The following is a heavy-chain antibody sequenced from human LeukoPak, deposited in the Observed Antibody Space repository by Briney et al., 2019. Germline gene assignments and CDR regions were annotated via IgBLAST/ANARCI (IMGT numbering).Heavy chain of an antibody. CDR2: ISGSGGTT. Sequence: GGSLRLSCAASGFTFSSYDMRWVRQAPGRGLEWVSSISGSGGTTYYADSVKGRFTISSDNSRNKLDLHMSSLRAEDTAVYYCAKDSALWGQGTLVTVSS. CDR3: AKDSAL. D-gene: IGHD3-10*01. CDR1: GFTFSSYD. J-gene: IGHJ4*02. V-gene: IGHV3-23*01.